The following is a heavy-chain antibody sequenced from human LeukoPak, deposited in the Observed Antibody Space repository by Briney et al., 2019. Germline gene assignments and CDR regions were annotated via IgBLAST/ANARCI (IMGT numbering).Heavy chain of an antibody. CDR1: GFTFSSTYA. CDR2: ISGSGGNT. Sequence: GGSLRLSCAASGFTFSSTYAMHWVRQAPGKGLEWVSTISGSGGNTYYADSVKGRFTISRDNAKNSLYLQMNSLRAEDTAVYYCARAAREFYFDYWGQGTLVTVSS. V-gene: IGHV3-23*01. J-gene: IGHJ4*02. CDR3: ARAAREFYFDY.